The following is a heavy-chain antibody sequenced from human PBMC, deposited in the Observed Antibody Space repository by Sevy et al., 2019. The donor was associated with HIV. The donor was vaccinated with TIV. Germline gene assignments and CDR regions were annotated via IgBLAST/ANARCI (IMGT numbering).Heavy chain of an antibody. J-gene: IGHJ6*02. Sequence: ASVKVSCKASGYTFTGYYMHWVRQAPGQGLEWMGWINPNSGGTNYAQKFQGRVTMTRDTSISTAYMELSRLRSDDTAVYYCATLYTYYDFWSGSTLYGMDVWGQGTTVIVSS. CDR1: GYTFTGYY. D-gene: IGHD3-3*01. V-gene: IGHV1-2*02. CDR2: INPNSGGT. CDR3: ATLYTYYDFWSGSTLYGMDV.